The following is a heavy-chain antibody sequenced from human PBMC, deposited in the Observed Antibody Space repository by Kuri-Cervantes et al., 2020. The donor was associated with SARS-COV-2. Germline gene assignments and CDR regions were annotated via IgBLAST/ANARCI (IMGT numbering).Heavy chain of an antibody. V-gene: IGHV1-2*02. Sequence: ASVKVSCKASGGTFSSYAISWVRQAPGQGLEWMGWINPNSGGTNYAQKFQGRVTMTRDTSISTAYMELSSLRSEDTAVYYCARISSSWDRRFDYWGQGTLVTVSS. CDR2: INPNSGGT. D-gene: IGHD6-6*01. CDR1: GGTFSSYA. J-gene: IGHJ4*02. CDR3: ARISSSWDRRFDY.